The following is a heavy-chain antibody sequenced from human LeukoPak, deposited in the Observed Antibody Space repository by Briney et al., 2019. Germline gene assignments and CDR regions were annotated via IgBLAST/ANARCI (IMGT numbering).Heavy chain of an antibody. CDR2: ISSSSSYI. CDR3: ASYYDFWSGYYTYYFDY. V-gene: IGHV3-21*01. J-gene: IGHJ4*02. CDR1: GFTFSSYS. D-gene: IGHD3-3*01. Sequence: GGSLRLSCAASGFTFSSYSMNWVRQAPGKGLEWVSSISSSSSYIYYADSVKGRFTISRDNAKNSLYLQTNSLRAEDTAVYYCASYYDFWSGYYTYYFDYWGQGTLVTVSS.